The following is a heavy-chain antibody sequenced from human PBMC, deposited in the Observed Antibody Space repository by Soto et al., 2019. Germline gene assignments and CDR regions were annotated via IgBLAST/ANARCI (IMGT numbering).Heavy chain of an antibody. J-gene: IGHJ4*02. CDR3: ARVLGCSSGWYVDY. Sequence: SETLSLTCAVSGGSISSSNWWSWVRQPPGKGLEWIGEIYHSGSTNYNPSLKSRVTISVDKSKNQFSLKLSSVTAADTAVYYCARVLGCSSGWYVDYWGQGTLVTVSS. CDR2: IYHSGST. CDR1: GGSISSSNW. D-gene: IGHD6-19*01. V-gene: IGHV4-4*02.